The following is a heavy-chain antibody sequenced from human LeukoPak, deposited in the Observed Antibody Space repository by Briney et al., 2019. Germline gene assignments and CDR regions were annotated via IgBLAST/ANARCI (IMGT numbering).Heavy chain of an antibody. CDR2: IRSRDGIV. J-gene: IGHJ3*02. CDR1: GFTFNAYS. CDR3: VRDYVYAFDI. V-gene: IGHV3-48*01. Sequence: GGSLRLSCVASGFTFNAYSMNWARQAPGKGLEWISYIRSRDGIVSYADSVKGRFTISTDTAKSSLFLQMNGLSADDTAVYYCVRDYVYAFDIWGLGTMVTVSS. D-gene: IGHD3-16*01.